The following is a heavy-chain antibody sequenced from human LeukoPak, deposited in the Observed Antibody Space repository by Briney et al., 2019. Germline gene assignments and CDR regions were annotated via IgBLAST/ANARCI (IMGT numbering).Heavy chain of an antibody. D-gene: IGHD3-16*01. V-gene: IGHV3-74*01. Sequence: LAGGSLRLSCAASGFTFSSYWMHWVRQAPVKGLVWVSRIDNDGRGTSYADSVKGRFTISRDNAKNRLYLQMNSLRAEDTAVYYCASLNYGPDYWGQGTLVTVSS. CDR2: IDNDGRGT. CDR3: ASLNYGPDY. CDR1: GFTFSSYW. J-gene: IGHJ4*02.